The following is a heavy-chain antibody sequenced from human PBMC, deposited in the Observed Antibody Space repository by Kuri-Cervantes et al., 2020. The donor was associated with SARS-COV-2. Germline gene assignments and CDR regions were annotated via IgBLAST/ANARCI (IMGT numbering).Heavy chain of an antibody. V-gene: IGHV4-34*01. CDR1: GGSFSGYY. Sequence: SETLSLTCAVYGGSFSGYYWSWIRQPPGKGLEWLGEIHHRGRPNYNPSLKSRVTISVDTSKNQFSLKLSSVTAADTAVYHCARQDSSGYYYNFDYWGQGTLVTVSS. CDR3: ARQDSSGYYYNFDY. D-gene: IGHD3-22*01. CDR2: IHHRGRP. J-gene: IGHJ4*02.